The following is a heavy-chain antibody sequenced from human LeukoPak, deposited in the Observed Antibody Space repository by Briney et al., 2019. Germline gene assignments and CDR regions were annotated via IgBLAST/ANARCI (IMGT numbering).Heavy chain of an antibody. J-gene: IGHJ6*02. CDR2: ISSSGSTI. V-gene: IGHV3-11*01. D-gene: IGHD3-3*01. CDR1: GFTFSDYY. CDR3: AREGSKGPFGEGMDV. Sequence: GGSLRLSCAASGFTFSDYYMSWIRQAPGKGLEWGSYISSSGSTIYYADSVKGRFTIARDNAKNSLYLQRNSLRAEDTAVYYCAREGSKGPFGEGMDVWGQGTTVTVSS.